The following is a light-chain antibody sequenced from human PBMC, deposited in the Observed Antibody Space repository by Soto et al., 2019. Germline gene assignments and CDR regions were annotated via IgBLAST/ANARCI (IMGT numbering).Light chain of an antibody. CDR3: QQFHISRT. CDR1: QSLNARY. CDR2: GAS. J-gene: IGKJ1*01. Sequence: EIVLTQSPGTLSLSPGQRATLSCRASQSLNARYLGCYQVKPGQAPRLLFYGASSRATGIPDRFIGSGSGTDFILTSTGLEPEDFAVYYCQQFHISRTFGQGTKVDIK. V-gene: IGKV3-20*01.